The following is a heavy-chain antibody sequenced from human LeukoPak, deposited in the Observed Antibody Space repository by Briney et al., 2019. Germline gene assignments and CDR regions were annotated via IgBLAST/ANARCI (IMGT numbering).Heavy chain of an antibody. J-gene: IGHJ6*03. CDR2: IATSSSTI. V-gene: IGHV3-48*01. D-gene: IGHD6-25*01. Sequence: GGSLRLSCAASGFTFSTYTMNWVRQPPGKGLEWVSNIATSSSTIYYADSVKGRFTISRDNAKNSLYLQMNSLRANDTAVYYCARFAAGGSYYYYMDVWGKGTTVTVSS. CDR3: ARFAAGGSYYYYMDV. CDR1: GFTFSTYT.